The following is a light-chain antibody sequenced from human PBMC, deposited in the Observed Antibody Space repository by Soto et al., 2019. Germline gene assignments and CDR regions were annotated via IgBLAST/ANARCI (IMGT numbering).Light chain of an antibody. J-gene: IGKJ5*01. V-gene: IGKV2-30*02. Sequence: DVVMTQSPLSLPVTRGQPASISCRSNQSLVHSDGIAYFSWFQQRPGRSPRRLIYKVSNRDSGVPARFSGSGSGTDFALKISRVEAEDVGVYYCMQGTHWPITLGQGTRLEIK. CDR2: KVS. CDR3: MQGTHWPIT. CDR1: QSLVHSDGIAY.